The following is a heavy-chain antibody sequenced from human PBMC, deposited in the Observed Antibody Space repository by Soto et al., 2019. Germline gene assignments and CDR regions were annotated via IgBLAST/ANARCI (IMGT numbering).Heavy chain of an antibody. D-gene: IGHD6-19*01. Sequence: EVQLVESGGGLIQPGGSLRVSYAASGFTVSSNYMSWVRQAPGKGLEWVSVICSGGSTYYADSVKGRFTISRDNSKNTLYLQMNSLRAEDTAVYYCARSQWLDGMDVWGQGTTVTVSS. CDR1: GFTVSSNY. J-gene: IGHJ6*02. CDR3: ARSQWLDGMDV. CDR2: ICSGGST. V-gene: IGHV3-53*01.